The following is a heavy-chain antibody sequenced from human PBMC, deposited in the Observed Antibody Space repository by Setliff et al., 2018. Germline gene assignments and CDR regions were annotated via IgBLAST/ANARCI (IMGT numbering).Heavy chain of an antibody. V-gene: IGHV4-39*07. CDR1: GDSITSGYYY. D-gene: IGHD3-16*02. Sequence: SETLSLTCTVSGDSITSGYYYWAWIRQTPGKGLEWVGSLSFAGDAYYNPSLKSRVTMSLDTSKNQFSLRVKSVTAADTALYSCARDAGYRSGTWALDYWGQGTLVTVS. CDR3: ARDAGYRSGTWALDY. J-gene: IGHJ4*02. CDR2: LSFAGDA.